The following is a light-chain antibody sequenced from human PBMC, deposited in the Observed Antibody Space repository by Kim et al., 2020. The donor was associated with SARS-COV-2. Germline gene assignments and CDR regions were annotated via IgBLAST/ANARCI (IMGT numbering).Light chain of an antibody. Sequence: SYELTQPPSVSVSPGQTVTLTCSGDKLGEKYSCWYQQRSGQSPILLIYQDFKRPSGIPERFSGSNFGNTATLTISGTQTVDEADYYCQAWYSGTVVFGGGTQLTVL. CDR2: QDF. V-gene: IGLV3-1*01. J-gene: IGLJ2*01. CDR1: KLGEKY. CDR3: QAWYSGTVV.